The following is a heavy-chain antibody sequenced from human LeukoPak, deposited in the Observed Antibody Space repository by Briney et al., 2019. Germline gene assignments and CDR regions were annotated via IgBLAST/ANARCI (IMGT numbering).Heavy chain of an antibody. D-gene: IGHD3-10*01. CDR1: GGSISSYY. V-gene: IGHV4-4*07. Sequence: SETLSLTCTVSGGSISSYYWSRIRQPAGKGLEWIGRIYTSGSTNYNPSLKSRVTMSVDTSKNQFSLKLSSVTAADTAVYYCARKVVVRGVISRFDPWGQGTLVTVSS. CDR2: IYTSGST. CDR3: ARKVVVRGVISRFDP. J-gene: IGHJ5*02.